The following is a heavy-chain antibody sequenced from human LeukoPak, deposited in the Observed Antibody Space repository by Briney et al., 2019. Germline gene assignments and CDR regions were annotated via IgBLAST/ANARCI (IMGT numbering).Heavy chain of an antibody. CDR3: ARQGGDIVVVPPPFDP. CDR1: GGSISTTNYY. D-gene: IGHD2-2*01. CDR2: VYYSGST. J-gene: IGHJ5*02. Sequence: KSSETLSLTCTVSGGSISTTNYYWGWIRQSPGKGLEWFGCVYYSGSTYYNPSLKSRVTISVDTSKNQLSLKLSSVTAADTAVYYCARQGGDIVVVPPPFDPWGQGALVTVSS. V-gene: IGHV4-39*01.